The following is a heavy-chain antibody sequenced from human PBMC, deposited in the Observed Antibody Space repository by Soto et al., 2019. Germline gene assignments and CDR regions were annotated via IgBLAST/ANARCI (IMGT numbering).Heavy chain of an antibody. Sequence: LRLSCAASGFTFSSYSMNWVRQAPGKGLEWVSSISSSSSYIYYADSVKGRFTISRDNAKNSLYLQMNSLRAEDTAVYYCARDTYYGSGSGYYYGMDVWGQGTTVTVSS. CDR1: GFTFSSYS. CDR3: ARDTYYGSGSGYYYGMDV. CDR2: ISSSSSYI. J-gene: IGHJ6*02. V-gene: IGHV3-21*01. D-gene: IGHD3-10*01.